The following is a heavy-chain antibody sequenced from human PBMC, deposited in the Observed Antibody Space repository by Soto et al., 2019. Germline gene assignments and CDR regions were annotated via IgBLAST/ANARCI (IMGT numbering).Heavy chain of an antibody. V-gene: IGHV1-2*04. CDR3: ARGGRRLPPRDSSSPLVGHLYFDE. CDR1: GYTFTGYY. CDR2: INPNSGGT. Sequence: GASVKVSCKASGYTFTGYYMHWARQAPGQGLEWMGWINPNSGGTNYAQKFQGWVTMTRDTSISTAYMELSRLRSDDTAVYYCARGGRRLPPRDSSSPLVGHLYFDEWGQGTLVTVSS. J-gene: IGHJ4*02. D-gene: IGHD6-13*01.